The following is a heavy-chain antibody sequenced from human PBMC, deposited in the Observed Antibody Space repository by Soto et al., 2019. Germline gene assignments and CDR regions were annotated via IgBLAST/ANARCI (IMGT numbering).Heavy chain of an antibody. CDR2: INPNSGGT. V-gene: IGHV1-2*04. Sequence: ASVKVSCKASGYTFTGHYMHWVRQAPGQGLEWMGWINPNSGGTNYAQKFQGWVTMTRDTSISTAYMELSRLRSDDTAVYYCARDSSFTIFGVVINLFDYWGQGTLVTVSS. J-gene: IGHJ4*02. CDR1: GYTFTGHY. D-gene: IGHD3-3*01. CDR3: ARDSSFTIFGVVINLFDY.